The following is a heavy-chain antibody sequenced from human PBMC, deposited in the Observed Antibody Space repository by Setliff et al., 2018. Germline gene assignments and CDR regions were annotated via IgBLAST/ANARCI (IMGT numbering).Heavy chain of an antibody. D-gene: IGHD5-12*01. Sequence: ASVKVSCKASGYTFTSHAMHWVRQAPGQRLEWMGWINAGNGNTKYSQKFQGRVTITRDTSASTAYMELSSLRSEDTAVYYCAREGAGYNLGGYFDYWGQGTLVTVSS. CDR3: AREGAGYNLGGYFDY. CDR1: GYTFTSHA. CDR2: INAGNGNT. J-gene: IGHJ4*02. V-gene: IGHV1-3*01.